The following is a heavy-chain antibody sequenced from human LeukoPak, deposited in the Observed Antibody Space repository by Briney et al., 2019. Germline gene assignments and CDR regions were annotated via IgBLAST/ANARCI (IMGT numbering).Heavy chain of an antibody. Sequence: SETLSLICTVSGGSISTSIYYWGWIRQPPGKGLEWIGSLYYSGSTYYNPSLKSRVSISVDTSKNQFSLKLSSVTAADTAVYYCARGAAAGSYWYFDLWGRGTLVTVSS. CDR3: ARGAAAGSYWYFDL. J-gene: IGHJ2*01. CDR1: GGSISTSIYY. D-gene: IGHD6-13*01. V-gene: IGHV4-39*01. CDR2: LYYSGST.